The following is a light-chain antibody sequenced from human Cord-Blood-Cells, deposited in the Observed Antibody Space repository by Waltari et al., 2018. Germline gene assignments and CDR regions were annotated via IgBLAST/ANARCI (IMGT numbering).Light chain of an antibody. Sequence: DIQMTQSPSTLSASVGDRVTITCRASQSISSWLAWYKQKPGKAPKLLIYDVSSLESGVPSRFSGSGSGTEFTLTISSLQPDDFVTYYCQQYNSYSWTFGQGTKVEIK. CDR3: QQYNSYSWT. CDR2: DVS. CDR1: QSISSW. J-gene: IGKJ1*01. V-gene: IGKV1-5*01.